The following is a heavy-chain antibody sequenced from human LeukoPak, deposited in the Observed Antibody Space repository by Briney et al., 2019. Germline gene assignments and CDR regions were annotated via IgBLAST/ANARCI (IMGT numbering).Heavy chain of an antibody. CDR3: ARDVEGIAAAGSDY. V-gene: IGHV1-2*06. Sequence: GASVKVSCKASGYTFTGYYIHRVRQAPGQGLEWMGRINPNSGGTNYAQKFQGRVTMTRDTSISTAYMELSRLRSDDTAVYYCARDVEGIAAAGSDYWGQGTLVTVSS. CDR1: GYTFTGYY. J-gene: IGHJ4*02. CDR2: INPNSGGT. D-gene: IGHD6-13*01.